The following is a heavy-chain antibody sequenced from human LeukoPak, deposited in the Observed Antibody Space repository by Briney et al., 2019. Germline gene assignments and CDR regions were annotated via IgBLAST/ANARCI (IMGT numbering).Heavy chain of an antibody. D-gene: IGHD3-3*01. CDR3: ARGPFGVVTFFDY. V-gene: IGHV1-69*05. CDR2: IIPIFGTA. J-gene: IGHJ4*02. Sequence: ASVKVSCKASGGTFSSYAISWVRQAPGQGLEWMGGIIPIFGTANYAQKFQGRVTITTDESTSTAYMELSSLRSEDTAVYYCARGPFGVVTFFDYCGQGTLVTVSS. CDR1: GGTFSSYA.